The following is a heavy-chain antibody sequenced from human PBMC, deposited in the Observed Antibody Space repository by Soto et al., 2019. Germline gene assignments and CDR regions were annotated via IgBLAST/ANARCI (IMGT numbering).Heavy chain of an antibody. D-gene: IGHD2-8*02. CDR3: ARPTGYCTVTTCLYGLDV. CDR2: INGDGYST. J-gene: IGHJ6*02. Sequence: GGSLRLSCAASGFTFSTYWMNWVRQAPGKGRVWVSRINGDGYSTTYTDFVKGRFTVSRDNAKNTLYLQMNSLRAEDTAVYYCARPTGYCTVTTCLYGLDVWGQGTTVTVSS. CDR1: GFTFSTYW. V-gene: IGHV3-74*03.